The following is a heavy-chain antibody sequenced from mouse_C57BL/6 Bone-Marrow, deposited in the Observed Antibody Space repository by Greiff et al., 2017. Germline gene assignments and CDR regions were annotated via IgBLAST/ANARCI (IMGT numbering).Heavy chain of an antibody. Sequence: EVKLLESGPGLAKPSQTLSLTCSVTGYSITSDYWNWIRKFPGNKLEYMGYISYSGSTYYNPSLKSRISITRDTSKNQYYLQLNSVTTEDTATYYCARYHYYYGSSYGRYFDVWGTGTTVTVSS. CDR2: ISYSGST. J-gene: IGHJ1*03. CDR3: ARYHYYYGSSYGRYFDV. V-gene: IGHV3-8*01. D-gene: IGHD1-1*01. CDR1: GYSITSDY.